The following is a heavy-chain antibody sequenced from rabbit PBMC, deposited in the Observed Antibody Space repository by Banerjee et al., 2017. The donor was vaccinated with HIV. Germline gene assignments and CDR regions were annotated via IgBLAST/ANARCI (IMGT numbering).Heavy chain of an antibody. D-gene: IGHD8-1*01. CDR2: IYAGSGGST. Sequence: QSLEESGGDLVKPGASLTLTCTASGFTLSSYYMCWVRQAPGKGLEWIACIYAGSGGSTYYASWAKGRFTISKTSSTTVTLQMTSLTAADTATYFCARTASNTDYTYYFTLWGPGTLVTVS. J-gene: IGHJ4*01. CDR3: ARTASNTDYTYYFTL. V-gene: IGHV1S40*01. CDR1: GFTLSSYY.